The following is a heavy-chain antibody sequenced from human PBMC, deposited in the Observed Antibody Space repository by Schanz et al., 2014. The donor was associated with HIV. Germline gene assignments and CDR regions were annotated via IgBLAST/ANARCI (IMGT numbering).Heavy chain of an antibody. CDR1: GFTFSSYG. J-gene: IGHJ4*02. Sequence: EVQLLESGGGLVQPGGSLRLSCAASGFTFSSYGMHWVRQAPGKGLEWLSYISVNGATREYADSVKGRFTISRDNARTSLYLQMNSLRAEDTAVYYCARVFGRTYGLPEYWGQGTLVTVSS. CDR2: ISVNGATR. D-gene: IGHD3-10*01. V-gene: IGHV3-48*04. CDR3: ARVFGRTYGLPEY.